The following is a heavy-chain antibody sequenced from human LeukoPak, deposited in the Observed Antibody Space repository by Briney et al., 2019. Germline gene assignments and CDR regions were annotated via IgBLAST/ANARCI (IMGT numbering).Heavy chain of an antibody. V-gene: IGHV1-2*02. Sequence: ASVKVSCKAPGYTFTGYYMHWVRQAPGQGLEWMGWINPNSGGTNYAQKFQGRITMTRDTSISTAYMELSRLRSDDTAVYYCARLRFLGADAFDIWGQGTMVTVSS. CDR2: INPNSGGT. J-gene: IGHJ3*02. CDR1: GYTFTGYY. D-gene: IGHD3-3*01. CDR3: ARLRFLGADAFDI.